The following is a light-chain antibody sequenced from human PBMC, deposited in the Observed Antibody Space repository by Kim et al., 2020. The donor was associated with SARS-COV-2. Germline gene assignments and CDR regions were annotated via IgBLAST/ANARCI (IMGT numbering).Light chain of an antibody. J-gene: IGKJ5*01. V-gene: IGKV1-33*01. CDR2: DAS. Sequence: DVQMTQSPSSLSASVGDRVTITCHASQGINNCLNWYQQKPGKAPKLLIYDASNLETGVPARFSGSGSGTDFTFTISSLQPEDTATYYCQKHNGRPVVGQGTRLEIK. CDR3: QKHNGRPV. CDR1: QGINNC.